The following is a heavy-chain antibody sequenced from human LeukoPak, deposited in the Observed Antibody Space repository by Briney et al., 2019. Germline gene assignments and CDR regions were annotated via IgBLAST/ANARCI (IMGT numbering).Heavy chain of an antibody. V-gene: IGHV3-30*19. D-gene: IGHD2-2*02. Sequence: GGSLRLSCAASGFTFSSYGMHWVRQAPGKGLEWVVVISYDGSNKYYADSVKCRFTISRDNSKNTLYLQMNSLRAEDTAVYYCARSVPAAIVHYFQHWGQGTLVTVSS. J-gene: IGHJ1*01. CDR3: ARSVPAAIVHYFQH. CDR1: GFTFSSYG. CDR2: ISYDGSNK.